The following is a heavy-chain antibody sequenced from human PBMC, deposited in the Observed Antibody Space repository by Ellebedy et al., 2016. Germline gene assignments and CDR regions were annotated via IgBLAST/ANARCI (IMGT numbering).Heavy chain of an antibody. D-gene: IGHD1-1*01. J-gene: IGHJ3*02. CDR3: VTKHNAAFDI. CDR1: GFSVSSND. Sequence: GESLKISXAASGFSVSSNDMFWVRQRPGKGLECVSLINSGGATYYAGSVEGRFTISRDNPKKKLFLQMNNLGADDTAVYYCVTKHNAAFDIWGQGTTVTVS. V-gene: IGHV3-53*01. CDR2: INSGGAT.